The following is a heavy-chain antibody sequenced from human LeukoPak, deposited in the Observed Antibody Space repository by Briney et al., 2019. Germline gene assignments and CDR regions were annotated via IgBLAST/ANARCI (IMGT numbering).Heavy chain of an antibody. CDR1: GGTFSSYA. V-gene: IGHV1-69*05. J-gene: IGHJ4*02. Sequence: SVKVSCKASGGTFSSYAINWVRQAPGQGLEWMGGIIPIFGTANYAQKFQGRVTITTDESTSTAYMELSSLRSEDTAVYYCASSWWERQGRLYFDYWGQGTLVTVSS. CDR3: ASSWWERQGRLYFDY. CDR2: IIPIFGTA. D-gene: IGHD1-1*01.